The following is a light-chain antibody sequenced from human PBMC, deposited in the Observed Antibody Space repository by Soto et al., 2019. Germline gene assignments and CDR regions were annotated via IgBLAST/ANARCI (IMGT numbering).Light chain of an antibody. Sequence: EIVMTQSPATLSVSPGERVTLSCRASQSVSSNLVWYQQKPGQAPRLLIYGASTRATDIPARFSGSGSGTAFTLTISSLQSEDFAVYYCQQYNNWPALTFGGGTKVETK. CDR3: QQYNNWPALT. J-gene: IGKJ4*01. V-gene: IGKV3-15*01. CDR2: GAS. CDR1: QSVSSN.